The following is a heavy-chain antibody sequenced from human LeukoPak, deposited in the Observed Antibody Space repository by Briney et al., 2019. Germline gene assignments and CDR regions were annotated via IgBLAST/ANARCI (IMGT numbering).Heavy chain of an antibody. V-gene: IGHV1-24*01. CDR3: ATRKYDSSGYYYRFFDY. D-gene: IGHD3-22*01. J-gene: IGHJ4*02. CDR1: GYTLTELS. Sequence: GASVKVSCXVSGYTLTELSMHWVRQAPGKGLEWMGGFDPEDGETIYAQKFQGRVTMTEDTSTDTAYMEMSSLRSEDTAVYYCATRKYDSSGYYYRFFDYWGQGALVTVSS. CDR2: FDPEDGET.